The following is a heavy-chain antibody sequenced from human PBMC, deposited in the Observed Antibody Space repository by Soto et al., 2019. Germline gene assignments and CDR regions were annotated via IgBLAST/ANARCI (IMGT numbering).Heavy chain of an antibody. CDR2: IGTAGDT. D-gene: IGHD2-2*01. J-gene: IGHJ4*02. V-gene: IGHV3-13*01. CDR1: GFTFSSYD. Sequence: GGSLRLSCAASGFTFSSYDMHWVRQATGKGLEWVSAIGTAGDTYYPGSVKGRFTISRENAKNSLYLQMNSLGAEDTAVYYCARVYCSSTSCITQGAYYFDYWGQGTLVTVSS. CDR3: ARVYCSSTSCITQGAYYFDY.